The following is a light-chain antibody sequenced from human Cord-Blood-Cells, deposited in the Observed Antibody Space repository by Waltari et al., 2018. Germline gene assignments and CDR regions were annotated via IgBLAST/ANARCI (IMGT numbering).Light chain of an antibody. J-gene: IGLJ3*02. V-gene: IGLV2-23*01. CDR1: RSDVGSYNL. CDR3: CSYAGSSNWV. Sequence: QSALTQPASVSGSPGQSIPISCTGTRSDVGSYNLVSWYQQHPGKAPKLMIYEGSKRPSGVSNRFSGSKSGNTASLTISGLQAEDEADYYCCSYAGSSNWVFGGGTKLTVL. CDR2: EGS.